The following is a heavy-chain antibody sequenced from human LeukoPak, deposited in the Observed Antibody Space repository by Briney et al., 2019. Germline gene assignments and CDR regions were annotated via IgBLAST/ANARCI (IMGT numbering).Heavy chain of an antibody. Sequence: PSETLSLTCGVYGGSFSGYYWSWIRQPPGKGLEWSGQINHSGNTNYNPSLKSRVTISVDTSKNQFSLKLSSVTAADTAVYYCARMECSSTNCYLFYDIWGQGTMVTVSS. D-gene: IGHD2-2*01. CDR2: INHSGNT. V-gene: IGHV4-34*01. J-gene: IGHJ3*02. CDR1: GGSFSGYY. CDR3: ARMECSSTNCYLFYDI.